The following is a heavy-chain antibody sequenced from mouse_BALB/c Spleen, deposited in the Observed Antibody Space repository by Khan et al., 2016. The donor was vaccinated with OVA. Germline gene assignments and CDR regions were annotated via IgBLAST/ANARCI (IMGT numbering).Heavy chain of an antibody. CDR1: GFNIKHYY. D-gene: IGHD2-13*01. J-gene: IGHJ4*01. V-gene: IGHV14-4*02. CDR3: TSGDGDSMDY. CDR2: IDPDNGDT. Sequence: VQLQQSGAELVRSGASVKLSCTVSGFNIKHYYIHWVKQRPEQGLEWIGWIDPDNGDTEYAPKFQGKAALTADTSSNTAYLHLSSLTSEDAAVYYCTSGDGDSMDYWGQGTSVTVSS.